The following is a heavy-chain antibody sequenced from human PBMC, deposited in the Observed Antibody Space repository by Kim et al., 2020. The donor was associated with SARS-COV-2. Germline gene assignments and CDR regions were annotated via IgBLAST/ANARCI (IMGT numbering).Heavy chain of an antibody. CDR3: ARDPLRYFDWLLPH. CDR1: GGSISSSNW. CDR2: IYHSGST. D-gene: IGHD3-9*01. V-gene: IGHV4-4*02. Sequence: SETLSLTCAVSGGSISSSNWWSWVRQPPGKGLEWIGEIYHSGSTNYNPSLKSRVTISVDKSKNQFSLKLSSVTAADTAVYYCARDPLRYFDWLLPHWGQGTLVTVSS. J-gene: IGHJ4*02.